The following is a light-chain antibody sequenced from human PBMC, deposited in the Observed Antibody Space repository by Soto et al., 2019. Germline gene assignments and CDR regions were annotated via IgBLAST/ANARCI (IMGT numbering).Light chain of an antibody. J-gene: IGKJ5*01. CDR1: QSFRGL. Sequence: EVVLTQSPVTLSLSPGERATLSCRASQSFRGLLAWYQQKPGQAPRLLIYDASNRATGIPARFSGSGSGTDFTLTISSLEPEDFAVYYCQQRSNWPTFGQGTRLEI. CDR3: QQRSNWPT. V-gene: IGKV3-11*01. CDR2: DAS.